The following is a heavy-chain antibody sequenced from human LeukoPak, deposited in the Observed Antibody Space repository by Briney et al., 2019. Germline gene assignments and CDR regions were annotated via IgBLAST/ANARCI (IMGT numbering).Heavy chain of an antibody. CDR2: IRSKAYGGTT. Sequence: GRSLRLSCTASGFTFGDYAMSWFRQAPGKGLEWVGFIRSKAYGGTTEYAASVKGRFTISRDDSKSIAYLQMNSLKTEDTSVYYSTRDRGMYYYGSGSVNYWGQGTLVTVSS. J-gene: IGHJ4*02. CDR1: GFTFGDYA. D-gene: IGHD3-10*01. V-gene: IGHV3-49*03. CDR3: TRDRGMYYYGSGSVNY.